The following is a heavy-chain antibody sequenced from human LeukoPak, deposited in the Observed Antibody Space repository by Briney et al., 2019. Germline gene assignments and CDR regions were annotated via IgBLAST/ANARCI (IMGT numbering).Heavy chain of an antibody. V-gene: IGHV4-38-2*02. CDR2: IYHSGST. CDR1: GYSISSGYY. D-gene: IGHD2-15*01. CDR3: ARDLLTGGYCSGGSCYDY. J-gene: IGHJ4*02. Sequence: SETLSLTCTVSGYSISSGYYWGWIRQPPGQGLEWIGSIYHSGSTYYNPSLKSRVTISVDTSKNQFSLKLSSVTAADTAVYYCARDLLTGGYCSGGSCYDYWGQGTLVTVSS.